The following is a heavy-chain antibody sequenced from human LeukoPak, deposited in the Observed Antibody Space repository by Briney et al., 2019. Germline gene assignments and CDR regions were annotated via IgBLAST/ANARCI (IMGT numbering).Heavy chain of an antibody. D-gene: IGHD3-3*01. CDR3: ARVYYYDFWSGSYNWFDP. V-gene: IGHV1-18*01. J-gene: IGHJ5*02. Sequence: ASVKVSCKASGYTFTSYGISWVRQAPGQGLEWMGWISAYNGNTNYAQKLQGRVTMTPDTSTSTAYMELRSLRSDDTAVYYCARVYYYDFWSGSYNWFDPWGQGTLVTVSS. CDR1: GYTFTSYG. CDR2: ISAYNGNT.